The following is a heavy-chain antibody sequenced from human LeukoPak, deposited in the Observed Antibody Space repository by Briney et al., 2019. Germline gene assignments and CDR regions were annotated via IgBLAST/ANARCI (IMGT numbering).Heavy chain of an antibody. D-gene: IGHD3-3*01. Sequence: SETLSLTCSVSGDSISIGDYRWSWIRQSPGKGLEWIGYIYYIGTAYYNPSLRSRVALSADTSKNQFSLKLNSVTVADAAVYYCARHARLGVVNNWGQGTLVTVSS. V-gene: IGHV4-30-4*01. J-gene: IGHJ4*02. CDR2: IYYIGTA. CDR1: GDSISIGDYR. CDR3: ARHARLGVVNN.